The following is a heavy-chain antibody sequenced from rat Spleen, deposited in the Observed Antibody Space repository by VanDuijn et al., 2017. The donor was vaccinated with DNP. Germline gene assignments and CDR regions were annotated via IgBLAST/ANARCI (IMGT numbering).Heavy chain of an antibody. CDR1: GFTFSNYG. D-gene: IGHD4-3*01. CDR2: LSTSGGST. CDR3: TFGVGFAY. Sequence: EVQLVESGGGLVQPGRSLKVYCAASGFTFSNYGMAWVRQAPKKGLEWVATLSTSGGSTYYRDSVKGRFTVSRDNAKSTLYLQMDSLRSEDTATYYCTFGVGFAYWGQGTLVTVSS. J-gene: IGHJ3*01. V-gene: IGHV5-27*01.